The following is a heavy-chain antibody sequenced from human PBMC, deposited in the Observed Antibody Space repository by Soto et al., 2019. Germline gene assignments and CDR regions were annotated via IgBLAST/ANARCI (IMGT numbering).Heavy chain of an antibody. J-gene: IGHJ4*02. Sequence: QVQLVESGGGVVQPGRSLRLSCAASEFTFSSYAMHWVRQAPGKGLEWVAVISYDGSNKYYADSVKGRFTISRDNSKNTLYLQMNSLRAEDTAVYYCARDGHGYSYGSNYFDYWGQGTLVTVSS. CDR3: ARDGHGYSYGSNYFDY. CDR2: ISYDGSNK. D-gene: IGHD5-18*01. V-gene: IGHV3-30-3*01. CDR1: EFTFSSYA.